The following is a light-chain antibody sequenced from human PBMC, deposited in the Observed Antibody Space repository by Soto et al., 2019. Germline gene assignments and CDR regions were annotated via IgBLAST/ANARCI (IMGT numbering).Light chain of an antibody. CDR2: EVS. J-gene: IGLJ1*01. V-gene: IGLV2-14*01. CDR3: SSYTSSSTGYV. CDR1: SSDVGGYSY. Sequence: QSVLTQPASVSGSPGQSITISCTGTSSDVGGYSYVSWYQQHPGKAPKLMIYEVSNRPSGVSNRFSGSKSGNTASLTISGLQAEDEADYYCSSYTSSSTGYVFGTGTKLTVL.